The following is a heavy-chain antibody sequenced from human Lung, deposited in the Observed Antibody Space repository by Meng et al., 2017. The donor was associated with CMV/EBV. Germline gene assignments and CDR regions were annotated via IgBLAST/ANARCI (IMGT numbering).Heavy chain of an antibody. V-gene: IGHV1-69*05. J-gene: IGHJ4*02. CDR1: GGTFSSYA. D-gene: IGHD3-3*01. CDR3: ARDRGTIFGVDFDY. CDR2: IIPIFGTA. Sequence: SXXVSXKASGGTFSSYAISWVRQAPGQGLEWMGGIIPIFGTANYAQKFQGRVTITTDESTSTAYMELSSLRSEDTAVYYCARDRGTIFGVDFDYWGQGNXVTVSS.